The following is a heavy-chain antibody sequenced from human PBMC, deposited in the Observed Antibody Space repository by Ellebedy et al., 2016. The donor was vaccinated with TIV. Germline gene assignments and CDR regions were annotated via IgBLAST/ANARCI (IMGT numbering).Heavy chain of an antibody. CDR2: ISDYIGIT. CDR1: GDTFTNYD. D-gene: IGHD4-11*01. CDR3: ARALEVTTVSNYGMDV. V-gene: IGHV1-18*01. Sequence: ASVKVSCKASGDTFTNYDISWVRQAPGQGLEWMGWISDYIGITNYAQKFQGRVTMTTDTSTSTAYMELRSLRSEDTAVYFCARALEVTTVSNYGMDVWGQGTTVTVSS. J-gene: IGHJ6*02.